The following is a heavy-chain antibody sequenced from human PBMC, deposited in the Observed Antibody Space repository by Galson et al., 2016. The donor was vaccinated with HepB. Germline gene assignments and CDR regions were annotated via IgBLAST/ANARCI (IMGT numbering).Heavy chain of an antibody. D-gene: IGHD3-22*01. Sequence: SVKVSCKASGYIFISYGINWVRQVPGQGLEWMGWISPYNGNTNYAQNVQGRVTLTSDTSTSTAYMELRSLRSDDTAVYYCSTFPDYYDGTGYWGNSDVFDIWGPGTVVTVSS. J-gene: IGHJ3*02. CDR2: ISPYNGNT. CDR3: STFPDYYDGTGYWGNSDVFDI. CDR1: GYIFISYG. V-gene: IGHV1-18*01.